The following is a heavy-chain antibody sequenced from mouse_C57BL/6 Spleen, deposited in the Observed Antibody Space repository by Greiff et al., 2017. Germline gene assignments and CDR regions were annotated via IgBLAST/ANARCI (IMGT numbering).Heavy chain of an antibody. J-gene: IGHJ4*01. CDR1: GFNIKDDY. Sequence: VQLQQSGAELVRPGASVKLSCTASGFNIKDDYMHWVKQRPEQGLEWIGWIDPENGDTEYASKIQGKATITADTSSTTAYLQLSSLTSEDTAVYYCTTKAPYAMDYWGQGTSVTVSS. CDR3: TTKAPYAMDY. CDR2: IDPENGDT. V-gene: IGHV14-4*01.